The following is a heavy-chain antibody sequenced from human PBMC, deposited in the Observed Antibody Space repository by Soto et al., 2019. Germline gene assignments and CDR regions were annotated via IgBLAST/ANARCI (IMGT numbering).Heavy chain of an antibody. CDR1: GYTFSNYG. J-gene: IGHJ4*02. D-gene: IGHD5-12*01. V-gene: IGHV1-18*01. Sequence: ASVKVSCKTSGYTFSNYGINWVRQAPGQGLEWMGWISAYNGNTNVAQKLQGRVSLTTDTSSTTAYMELRSLTSDDTAVYYCARDLVPGYTGFSDYWGQGTLVTVS. CDR3: ARDLVPGYTGFSDY. CDR2: ISAYNGNT.